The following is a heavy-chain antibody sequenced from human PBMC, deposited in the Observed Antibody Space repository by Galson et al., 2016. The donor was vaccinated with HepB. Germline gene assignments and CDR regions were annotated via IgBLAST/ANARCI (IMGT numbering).Heavy chain of an antibody. D-gene: IGHD4-23*01. Sequence: SLRLSCAASGFTFSSYGMHWVRQAPGKGLEWVAVIWYDGSNKFHADSVKGRFTISRDNFKNTLYLEMNSLRVEDTAIYYCARDALKTVPYGGQSALGVWGQGTLVTVSS. V-gene: IGHV3-33*01. J-gene: IGHJ4*02. CDR1: GFTFSSYG. CDR2: IWYDGSNK. CDR3: ARDALKTVPYGGQSALGV.